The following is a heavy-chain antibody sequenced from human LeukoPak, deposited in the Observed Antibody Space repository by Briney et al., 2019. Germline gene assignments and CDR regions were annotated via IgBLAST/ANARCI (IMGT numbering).Heavy chain of an antibody. CDR1: GFTFSHYG. D-gene: IGHD1-26*01. J-gene: IGHJ3*02. CDR2: ISYDGSNK. CDR3: ARDLRRSLGDAFDI. V-gene: IGHV3-30*03. Sequence: PGGSLRLSCAASGFTFSHYGVHWVRQAPGKGLEWVAVISYDGSNKYYADSVKGRFTISRDNSKNTLYLQMNSLRAEDTAVYYCARDLRRSLGDAFDIWGQGTMVTVSS.